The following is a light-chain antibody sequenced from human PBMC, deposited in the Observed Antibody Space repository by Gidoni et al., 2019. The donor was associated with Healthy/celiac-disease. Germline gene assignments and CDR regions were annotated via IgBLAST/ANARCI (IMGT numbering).Light chain of an antibody. CDR1: QSVSSSY. CDR2: GAS. Sequence: VLTQSPGTLSLSPGERATLSCSASQSVSSSYLAWYQQKPGQAPRLLIYGASSRATGIPDRFSGSGSGTDFTLTISRLEPEDFAVYYCQQYGSSPWTFGQGTKVEIK. V-gene: IGKV3-20*01. J-gene: IGKJ1*01. CDR3: QQYGSSPWT.